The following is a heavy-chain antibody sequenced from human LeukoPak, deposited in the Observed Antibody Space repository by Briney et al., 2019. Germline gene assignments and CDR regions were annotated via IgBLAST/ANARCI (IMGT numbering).Heavy chain of an antibody. Sequence: ASVKVSCKASGYTFTSYATHWVRQAPGQRLEWMGWINAGNGNTKYSQKFQGRVTITRDTSASTAYMELSSLRSEDTAVYYCARAGGGIMITFGGVKDAFDIWGQGTMVTVSS. J-gene: IGHJ3*02. CDR3: ARAGGGIMITFGGVKDAFDI. V-gene: IGHV1-3*01. CDR2: INAGNGNT. CDR1: GYTFTSYA. D-gene: IGHD3-16*01.